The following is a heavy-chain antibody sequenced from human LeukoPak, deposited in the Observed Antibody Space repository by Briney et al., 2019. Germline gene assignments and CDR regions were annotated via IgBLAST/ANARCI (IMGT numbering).Heavy chain of an antibody. CDR3: ARDTYYYDSSGIIGAFDI. CDR1: GGSFSGYY. CDR2: INHSGST. D-gene: IGHD3-22*01. Sequence: PSETLSLTCAVYGGSFSGYYWSWIRQPPGKGLEWIGEINHSGSTNYNPSLKSRVTISVDTSKNQFSLKLSSVTAADTAVYYCARDTYYYDSSGIIGAFDIWGQGTMVTVSS. J-gene: IGHJ3*02. V-gene: IGHV4-34*01.